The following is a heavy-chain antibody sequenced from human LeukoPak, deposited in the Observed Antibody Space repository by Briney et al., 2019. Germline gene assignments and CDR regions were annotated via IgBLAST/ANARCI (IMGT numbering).Heavy chain of an antibody. CDR1: GFTFSSYG. Sequence: QAGGSLRLSCAASGFTFSSYGMHWVRQAPGKGLEWVAVISYDGSNKYYADSVKGRFTISRDNSKNTLYLQMNSLRAEDTAVYYCAKDPQEEEPYYFDYWGQGTLVTVSS. J-gene: IGHJ4*02. CDR3: AKDPQEEEPYYFDY. V-gene: IGHV3-30*18. D-gene: IGHD1-1*01. CDR2: ISYDGSNK.